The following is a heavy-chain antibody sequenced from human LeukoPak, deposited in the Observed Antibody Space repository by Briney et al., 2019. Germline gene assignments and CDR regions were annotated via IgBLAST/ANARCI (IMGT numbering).Heavy chain of an antibody. CDR3: ARSLNWFDP. CDR2: ISPSGGST. V-gene: IGHV1-46*01. J-gene: IGHJ5*02. Sequence: ASVKVSCKASGYTFTGYYMHWVRQAPGQGPEWMGVISPSGGSTTYAQKFQGRVTLTRDMSTSTDYLELSSLRSEDTAVYYCARSLNWFDPWGQGTLVTVSS. CDR1: GYTFTGYY.